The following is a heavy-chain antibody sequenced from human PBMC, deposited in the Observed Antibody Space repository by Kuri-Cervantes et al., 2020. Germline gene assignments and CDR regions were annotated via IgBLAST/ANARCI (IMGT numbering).Heavy chain of an antibody. CDR3: ARLPYSVDDYFDY. J-gene: IGHJ4*02. Sequence: GESLKISCAASGFTFSSYGMHWVRQAPGKGLEWVANKKQDGSEKYYVDSVKGRFTISRDNAKNSLYLQMNSLRAGDTAVYYCARLPYSVDDYFDYWGQGALVTVSS. CDR2: KKQDGSEK. CDR1: GFTFSSYG. D-gene: IGHD5/OR15-5a*01. V-gene: IGHV3-7*01.